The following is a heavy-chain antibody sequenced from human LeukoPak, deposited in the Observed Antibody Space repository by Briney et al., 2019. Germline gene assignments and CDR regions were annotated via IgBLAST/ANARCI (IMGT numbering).Heavy chain of an antibody. CDR1: GASISNWY. D-gene: IGHD2-2*01. Sequence: PSETLSLTCSVSGASISNWYWSWIRQPPGKGLEWIGHIYYSGSTYYNPSLKSRVTISVDTSKNQFSLKLSSVTAADTAVYYCARYCSSTSCYNDAFDIWGQGTMVTVSS. CDR3: ARYCSSTSCYNDAFDI. CDR2: IYYSGST. J-gene: IGHJ3*02. V-gene: IGHV4-30-4*08.